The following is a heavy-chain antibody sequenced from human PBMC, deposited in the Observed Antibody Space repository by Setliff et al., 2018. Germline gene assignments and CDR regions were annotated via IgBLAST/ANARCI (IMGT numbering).Heavy chain of an antibody. CDR3: ARVGPLTDDAFDI. Sequence: PGESLKISCEGSGYSFTIFWIGWVRQKPGKGLEYMGIIYPADSDTTYSPSFQGQVTISADKSINTAYLQWSSLKASDTAIYYCARVGPLTDDAFDIWGQGTMVTVSS. CDR2: IYPADSDT. D-gene: IGHD1-26*01. CDR1: GYSFTIFW. V-gene: IGHV5-51*01. J-gene: IGHJ3*02.